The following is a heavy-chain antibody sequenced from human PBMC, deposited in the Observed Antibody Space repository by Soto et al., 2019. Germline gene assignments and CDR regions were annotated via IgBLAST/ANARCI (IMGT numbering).Heavy chain of an antibody. CDR3: TKGTVYYDPERGSPNCFDH. Sequence: DVQLVESGGGLIQPGGSQRLSCAASGFTFSSYSMNWVRQAPGKGLEWVSYISMSGDSVYYADSVRGRFTISRDNAKGSLYLPMSSLRDDDTAVYYCTKGTVYYDPERGSPNCFDHWGQGTLGTV. CDR2: ISMSGDSV. V-gene: IGHV3-48*02. D-gene: IGHD3-22*01. J-gene: IGHJ5*02. CDR1: GFTFSSYS.